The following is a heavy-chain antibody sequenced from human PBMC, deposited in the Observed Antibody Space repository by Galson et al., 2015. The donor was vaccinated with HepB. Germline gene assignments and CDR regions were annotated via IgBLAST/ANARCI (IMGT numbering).Heavy chain of an antibody. V-gene: IGHV3-33*08. CDR2: IWYDGSNK. CDR1: GFTFSSYG. D-gene: IGHD3-16*02. J-gene: IGHJ1*01. CDR3: ARPEEERGSYRLGYFQH. Sequence: SLRLSCAASGFTFSSYGMHWVRQAPGKGLEWVAVIWYDGSNKYYADSVKGRFTISRDNSKNTLYLQMNSLRAEDTAVYYCARPEEERGSYRLGYFQHWGQGTLVTVSS.